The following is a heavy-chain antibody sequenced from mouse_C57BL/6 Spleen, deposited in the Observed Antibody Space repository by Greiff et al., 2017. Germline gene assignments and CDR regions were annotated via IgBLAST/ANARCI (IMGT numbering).Heavy chain of an antibody. CDR2: INYDGSST. D-gene: IGHD1-1*01. CDR1: GFTFSDYY. J-gene: IGHJ1*03. Sequence: EVKLMESEGGLVQPGSSMKLSCTASGFTFSDYYMAWVRQVPEKGLEWVANINYDGSSTYYLDSLKSRFFISRDNAKNILYLQMSSLKSEDTATYYCARDLITTVVADWYFDVWGTGTTVTVSS. CDR3: ARDLITTVVADWYFDV. V-gene: IGHV5-16*01.